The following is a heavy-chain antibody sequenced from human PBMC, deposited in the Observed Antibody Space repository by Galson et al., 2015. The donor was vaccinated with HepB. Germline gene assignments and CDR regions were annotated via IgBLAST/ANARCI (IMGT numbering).Heavy chain of an antibody. Sequence: SLRLSCAASGFTFDDYTMHWVRQAPGKGLAWVSLISWDGGSTYYADSVKGRFTISRDNSKNSLYLQMNSLRTEDTALYYCAKDIGGGGYSSSWLGYYYYGMDVWGQGTTVTVSS. D-gene: IGHD6-13*01. CDR3: AKDIGGGGYSSSWLGYYYYGMDV. V-gene: IGHV3-43*01. CDR2: ISWDGGST. J-gene: IGHJ6*02. CDR1: GFTFDDYT.